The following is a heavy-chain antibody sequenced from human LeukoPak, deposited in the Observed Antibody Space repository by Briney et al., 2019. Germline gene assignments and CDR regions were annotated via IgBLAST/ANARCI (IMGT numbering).Heavy chain of an antibody. CDR3: ARGESIAAAGTLDY. Sequence: PSETLSLTCTVSGGSISSYYWSWIRQPPGKGLEWIGYIYYSGSTNYNPSLKSRVTISVDTSKNQFSLKLSSVTAADTAVYYCARGESIAAAGTLDYWGQGTRVTVSS. J-gene: IGHJ4*02. CDR2: IYYSGST. CDR1: GGSISSYY. V-gene: IGHV4-59*01. D-gene: IGHD6-13*01.